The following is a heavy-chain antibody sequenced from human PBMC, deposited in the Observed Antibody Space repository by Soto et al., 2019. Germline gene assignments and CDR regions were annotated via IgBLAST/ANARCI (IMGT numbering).Heavy chain of an antibody. J-gene: IGHJ3*02. D-gene: IGHD2-21*01. Sequence: ASVKVSCKVSGYTLTELSMHWVRQAPGKGLEWMGGFDPEDGETIYAQKFQGRVTMTEDTSTDTAYMELSSLRSEDTAVYYCARACGGDCYSSVGDVFDSWAQRTMVTVSS. CDR3: ARACGGDCYSSVGDVFDS. CDR1: GYTLTELS. CDR2: FDPEDGET. V-gene: IGHV1-24*01.